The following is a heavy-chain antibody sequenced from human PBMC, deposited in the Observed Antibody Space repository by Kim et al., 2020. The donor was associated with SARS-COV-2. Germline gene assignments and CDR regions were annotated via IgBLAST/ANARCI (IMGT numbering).Heavy chain of an antibody. CDR3: ARDRWSGESRYFNS. V-gene: IGHV4-59*01. CDR2: ILYRGST. J-gene: IGHJ4*02. D-gene: IGHD2-15*01. Sequence: SETLSLTCTVSGGSISGFYWSWIRQPQGKGLERVGYILYRGSTNYSHPLKGRVPISLDTYKNQFSLRLNSVTAADTAMYYCARDRWSGESRYFNSWGRGT. CDR1: GGSISGFY.